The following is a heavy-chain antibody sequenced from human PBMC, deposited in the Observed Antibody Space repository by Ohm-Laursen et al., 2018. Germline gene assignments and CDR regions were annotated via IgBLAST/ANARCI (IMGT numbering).Heavy chain of an antibody. V-gene: IGHV4-59*08. D-gene: IGHD3-22*01. CDR2: IYYSGST. CDR1: GGSISSYY. CDR3: ARYYYDSSGYSFDY. Sequence: SETLSLTCTVSGGSISSYYWSWIRQPPGKGLEWIGYIYYSGSTNYNPSLKSRVTISVDTSKNQFSLKLSSVTAADTAVYYCARYYYDSSGYSFDYWGQGTLVTVSS. J-gene: IGHJ4*02.